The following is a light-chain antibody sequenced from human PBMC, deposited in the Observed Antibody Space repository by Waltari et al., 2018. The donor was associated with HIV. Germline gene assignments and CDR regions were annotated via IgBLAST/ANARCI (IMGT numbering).Light chain of an antibody. J-gene: IGKJ2*01. Sequence: DIQMPQSPPTQSASVGDRVTITCRASQSISTWLAWFQQKPGEAPKMLIYKASTLDTGVPSRFSGSGSGTEFTLTISSLLPDDFATYYCQQYDNYPHTFGQGTKLE. CDR1: QSISTW. CDR3: QQYDNYPHT. CDR2: KAS. V-gene: IGKV1-5*03.